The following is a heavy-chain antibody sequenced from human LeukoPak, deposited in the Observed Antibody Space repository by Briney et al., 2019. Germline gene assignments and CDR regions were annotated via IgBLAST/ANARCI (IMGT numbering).Heavy chain of an antibody. CDR1: GYTFTSYG. CDR3: ARVEWELPAFDY. Sequence: ASVKVSCKASGYTFTSYGISWVRQAPGQGLEWMGWVSAYNGNTNYAQKLQGRVTMTTDTSTSTAYMELRSLRSDDTAVYYCARVEWELPAFDYWGQGTLVTVSS. D-gene: IGHD1-26*01. V-gene: IGHV1-18*01. J-gene: IGHJ4*02. CDR2: VSAYNGNT.